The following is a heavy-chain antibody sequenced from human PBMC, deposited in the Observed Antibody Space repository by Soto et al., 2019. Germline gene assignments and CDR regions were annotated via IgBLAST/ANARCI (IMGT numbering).Heavy chain of an antibody. CDR1: GGSVSSGSYY. Sequence: QVQLQESGPGLVKPSETLSLTCTVSGGSVSSGSYYWSWIRQPPGKGLEWIGYIYYSGSTNYNPSLKSRVTISVDTSKNQFSLKLSSVTAADTAVYYCARDSMPGTVDPWGQGTLVTVSS. J-gene: IGHJ5*02. CDR3: ARDSMPGTVDP. CDR2: IYYSGST. D-gene: IGHD4-17*01. V-gene: IGHV4-61*01.